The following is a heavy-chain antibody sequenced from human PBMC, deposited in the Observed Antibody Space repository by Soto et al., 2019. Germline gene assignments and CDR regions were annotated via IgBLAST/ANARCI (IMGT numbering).Heavy chain of an antibody. CDR2: IKQDGSEK. J-gene: IGHJ5*02. CDR1: GFTFSSYW. Sequence: EVQLVEPGGGLVQPGGSLRLSCAASGFTFSSYWMSWVRQAPGKGLEWVANIKQDGSEKYYVDSVKGRFTISRDNAKNSLYLQMNSLRAEDTAVYYCARDADYGDFPNWFDPWGQGTLVTVSS. D-gene: IGHD4-17*01. V-gene: IGHV3-7*03. CDR3: ARDADYGDFPNWFDP.